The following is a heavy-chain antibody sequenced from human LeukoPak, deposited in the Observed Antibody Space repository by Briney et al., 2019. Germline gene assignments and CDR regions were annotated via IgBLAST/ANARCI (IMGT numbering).Heavy chain of an antibody. Sequence: SETLSLTCTVSGGSISSSGYYWGWIRQPAGKGLEWIGRIYTSGSTNYNPSLKSRVTMSVDTSKNQFSLKLSSVTAADTAVYYCAARIAAAGTFAFDIWGQGTMVTVSS. J-gene: IGHJ3*02. V-gene: IGHV4-61*02. CDR1: GGSISSSGYY. CDR3: AARIAAAGTFAFDI. D-gene: IGHD6-13*01. CDR2: IYTSGST.